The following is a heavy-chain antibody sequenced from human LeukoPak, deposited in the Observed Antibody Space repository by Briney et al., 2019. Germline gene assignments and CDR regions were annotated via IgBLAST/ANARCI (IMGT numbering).Heavy chain of an antibody. Sequence: GGSLRLSCAVSGFTFSSYWMHWVRQAPGKGLVWVSRIDRDGSRINYADSVKGRFTISRDNGKNTLFLQMNSLRAEDAAVYYCARDRWELLSNSYHYCGLDVWGQGTTVTVSS. V-gene: IGHV3-74*01. J-gene: IGHJ6*02. D-gene: IGHD2-15*01. CDR1: GFTFSSYW. CDR3: ARDRWELLSNSYHYCGLDV. CDR2: IDRDGSRI.